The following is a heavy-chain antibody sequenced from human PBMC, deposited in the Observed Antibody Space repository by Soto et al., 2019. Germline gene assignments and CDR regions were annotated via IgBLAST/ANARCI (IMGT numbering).Heavy chain of an antibody. CDR3: ASEDTIVVPAAMESGFYYGMDV. J-gene: IGHJ6*02. CDR2: IWYDGSNK. V-gene: IGHV3-33*01. CDR1: GFTFSPYG. Sequence: QVQLVESGGGVVQPGRSLRLSCAASGFTFSPYGMHWVRQAPGKVLEWVAVIWYDGSNKYYADSVKGRFTISRDNSKNTLYLQMNSLRDEDTAVYYCASEDTIVVPAAMESGFYYGMDVWGQGNTVTVSS. D-gene: IGHD2-2*01.